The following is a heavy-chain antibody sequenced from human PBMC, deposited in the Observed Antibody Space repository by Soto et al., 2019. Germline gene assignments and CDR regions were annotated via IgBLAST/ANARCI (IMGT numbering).Heavy chain of an antibody. CDR1: GGTFNSYA. CDR3: ARPMRYYYDSSGQSAWFDP. V-gene: IGHV1-69*12. CDR2: IIPIFGTA. Sequence: QVQLVQSGAEVKKPGSSVKVSCKASGGTFNSYAISWVRQAPGQGLEWMGGIIPIFGTAKYAQKFQGRVTITAYESTSTAYMELSSLRSEDTAVYYCARPMRYYYDSSGQSAWFDPWGQGTLVTVSS. D-gene: IGHD3-22*01. J-gene: IGHJ5*02.